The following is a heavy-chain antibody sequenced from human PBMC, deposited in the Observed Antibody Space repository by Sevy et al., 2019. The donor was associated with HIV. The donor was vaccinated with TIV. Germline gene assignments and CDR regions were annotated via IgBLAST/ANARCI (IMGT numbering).Heavy chain of an antibody. J-gene: IGHJ4*02. CDR2: KESGGQT. CDR3: ARMTRPWSIDS. V-gene: IGHV3-53*01. Sequence: GGSLRLSCAASGFSVSSYYMGWVRQAPGKGLEWVSTKESGGQTYYADSVRGRFTIARDESANNLFLQLNNLRAEDTGVYYCARMTRPWSIDSWGQGTLVTVSS. CDR1: GFSVSSYY.